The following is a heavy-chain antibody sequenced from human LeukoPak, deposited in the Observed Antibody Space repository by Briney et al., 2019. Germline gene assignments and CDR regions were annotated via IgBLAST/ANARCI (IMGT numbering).Heavy chain of an antibody. CDR3: ARGGRPYDAFDI. Sequence: SETLSLTCSVSGGSISSTHYYWGWIRQPPGKGLEWIGSIYYSGSTYYNPSLKSRVTISVDTSKNQFSLKLSSVTAADTAVYYCARGGRPYDAFDIWGQGTMVTVSS. CDR1: GGSISSTHYY. V-gene: IGHV4-39*07. J-gene: IGHJ3*02. D-gene: IGHD3-16*01. CDR2: IYYSGST.